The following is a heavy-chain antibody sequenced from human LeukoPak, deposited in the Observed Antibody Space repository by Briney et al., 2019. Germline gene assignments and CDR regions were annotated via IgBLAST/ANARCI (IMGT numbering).Heavy chain of an antibody. D-gene: IGHD5-12*01. CDR2: ISYDGSNK. Sequence: GGSLRLSCVASGFTFNTYGMNWVRLVPGKGLEWVAVISYDGSNKYYADSVKGRFTISRDNSKNTLYLQLNSLRPEDTAVYYCARDQLAYSGYDTLFDYWGQGTLVTVSS. CDR1: GFTFNTYG. CDR3: ARDQLAYSGYDTLFDY. J-gene: IGHJ4*02. V-gene: IGHV3-30*19.